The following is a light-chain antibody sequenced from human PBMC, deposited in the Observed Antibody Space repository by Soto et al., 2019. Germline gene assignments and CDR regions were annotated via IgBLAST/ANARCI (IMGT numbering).Light chain of an antibody. CDR2: KVS. V-gene: IGKV2-30*01. J-gene: IGKJ2*01. Sequence: DVAMTQSPLSLPVTLGQPASISCRSSQSLTYSDGNTYLHWFQLRPRQYQRRLIYKVSNRDSGVPDRFSGSGSGTDFTLNISRVEAEDVGVYYCMQGTNWPPYTFGQGTKLEIK. CDR3: MQGTNWPPYT. CDR1: QSLTYSDGNTY.